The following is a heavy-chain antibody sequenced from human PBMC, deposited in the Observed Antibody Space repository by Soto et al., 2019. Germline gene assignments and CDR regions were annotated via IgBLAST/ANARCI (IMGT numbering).Heavy chain of an antibody. D-gene: IGHD4-17*01. V-gene: IGHV3-21*01. CDR2: ISSSSSYI. CDR3: ARVRKVTTAYDY. J-gene: IGHJ4*02. Sequence: GGSLRLSCAASGFTFSSYSMNWVRQAPGKGLEWVSSISSSSSYIYYADSVKGRLTISRDNAKNSLYLQMNSLRAEDTAVYYCARVRKVTTAYDYWGQGTLVTVSS. CDR1: GFTFSSYS.